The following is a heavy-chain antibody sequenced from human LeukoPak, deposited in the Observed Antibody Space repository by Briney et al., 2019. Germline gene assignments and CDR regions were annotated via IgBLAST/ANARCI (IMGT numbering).Heavy chain of an antibody. J-gene: IGHJ5*02. V-gene: IGHV4-39*02. D-gene: IGHD4/OR15-4a*01. CDR3: ARDRRFDYGPNILP. Sequence: SEPLPLPCPFSGGSFRGGYSYWGWFRQPPGKGLGWLGSIYDSGSTYYNPSLKSRVTISVDTSKNQFSLKLSSVTAADTAVYYCARDRRFDYGPNILPWGQGTLVTVSS. CDR1: GGSFRGGYSY. CDR2: IYDSGST.